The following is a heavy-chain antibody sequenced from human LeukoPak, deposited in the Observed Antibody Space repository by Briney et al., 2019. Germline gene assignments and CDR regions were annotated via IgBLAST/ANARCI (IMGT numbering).Heavy chain of an antibody. CDR3: ARAGRITVFGVDPKRWFDP. CDR1: GGSISSSSYY. Sequence: SETPSLTCTVSGGSISSSSYYWGWIRQPPGKGLEWIGSIYYSGSTYYNPSLKSRVTISVDTSKNQFSLKLSSVTAADTAVYYCARAGRITVFGVDPKRWFDPWGQGTLVTVSS. J-gene: IGHJ5*02. CDR2: IYYSGST. D-gene: IGHD3-3*01. V-gene: IGHV4-39*07.